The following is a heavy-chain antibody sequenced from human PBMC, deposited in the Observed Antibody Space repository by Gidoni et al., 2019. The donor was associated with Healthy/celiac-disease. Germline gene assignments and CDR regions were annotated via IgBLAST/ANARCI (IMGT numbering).Heavy chain of an antibody. Sequence: GKGLEWVAVISYDGSNKYYADSVKGRLTIARDNSKNTLYLQMNSLRAEDTAVYYCARDGGARGFGVDKPNWFDPWGQGTLVTVSS. CDR3: ARDGGARGFGVDKPNWFDP. CDR2: ISYDGSNK. V-gene: IGHV3-30-3*01. D-gene: IGHD3-3*01. J-gene: IGHJ5*02.